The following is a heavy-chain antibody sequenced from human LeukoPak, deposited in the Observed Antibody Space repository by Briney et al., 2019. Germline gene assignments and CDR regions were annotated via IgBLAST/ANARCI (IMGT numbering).Heavy chain of an antibody. CDR3: VREPPHIVTDDI. J-gene: IGHJ3*02. CDR2: IRTKAHGGTT. V-gene: IGHV3-49*03. Sequence: GGSLRLSCAASGFTLGDYAMSWFRQAPGKGLEWVGFIRTKAHGGTTEYAASVKDRFTISRDDSKNSAYLQMSSLKTEDTAVYYCVREPPHIVTDDIWGQGTMVTVSS. CDR1: GFTLGDYA. D-gene: IGHD5-12*01.